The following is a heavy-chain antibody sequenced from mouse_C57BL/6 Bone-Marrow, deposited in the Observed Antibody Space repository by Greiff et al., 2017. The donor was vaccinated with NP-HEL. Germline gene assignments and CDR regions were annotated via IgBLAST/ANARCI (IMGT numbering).Heavy chain of an antibody. D-gene: IGHD1-1*01. V-gene: IGHV2-2*01. CDR3: ARKSYYYGSSYNWYFDV. Sequence: QVQLKQSGPGLVQPSQSLSITCTVSGFSLTSYGVHWVRQSPGKGLEWLGVVWSGGSTDYNAAFISRLGISKDNSKSQVFFKMNSLQADDTAIYYCARKSYYYGSSYNWYFDVWGTGTTVTVSS. J-gene: IGHJ1*03. CDR1: GFSLTSYG. CDR2: VWSGGST.